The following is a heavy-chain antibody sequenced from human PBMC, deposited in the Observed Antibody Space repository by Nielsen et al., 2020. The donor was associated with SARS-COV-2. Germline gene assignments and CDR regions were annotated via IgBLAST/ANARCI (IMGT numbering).Heavy chain of an antibody. CDR2: ISWNSGSI. Sequence: SLTISCAASGFTFDDYAMHWVRQAPGKGLEWVSGISWNSGSIGYADSVKGRFTISRDNAKNSLYLQMNSLRAEDTALYYCAKDERSYGSGSLDYWGQGTLVTVSS. CDR3: AKDERSYGSGSLDY. V-gene: IGHV3-9*01. D-gene: IGHD3-10*01. J-gene: IGHJ4*02. CDR1: GFTFDDYA.